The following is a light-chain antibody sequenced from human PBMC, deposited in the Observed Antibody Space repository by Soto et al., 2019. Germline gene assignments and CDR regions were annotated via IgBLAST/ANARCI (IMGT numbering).Light chain of an antibody. CDR1: SSNIGAGYD. CDR2: GTS. V-gene: IGLV1-40*01. Sequence: QSVLTQPPSVSGAPGQRVTISGTGSSSNIGAGYDVHWYQQLPGTAPKLLIYGTSNRPSGVPDRFSGSKSGTSASLAITGLQAEDDADYYCQSYDSSLSGAVFGGGTQLTVL. J-gene: IGLJ7*01. CDR3: QSYDSSLSGAV.